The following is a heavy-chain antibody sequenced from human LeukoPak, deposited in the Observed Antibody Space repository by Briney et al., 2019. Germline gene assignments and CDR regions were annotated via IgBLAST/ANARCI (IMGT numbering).Heavy chain of an antibody. CDR3: AREYSSSWYYYYGMDV. D-gene: IGHD6-13*01. Sequence: GGSLRLSCAASGFTFSDYYMSWIRQAPGKGLEWVSYISSSGSTIYYADSVKGRFTISRDNAKNSLYLQMNSLRAEDTAVHYCAREYSSSWYYYYGMDVWGQGTTVTVSS. CDR2: ISSSGSTI. J-gene: IGHJ6*02. V-gene: IGHV3-11*01. CDR1: GFTFSDYY.